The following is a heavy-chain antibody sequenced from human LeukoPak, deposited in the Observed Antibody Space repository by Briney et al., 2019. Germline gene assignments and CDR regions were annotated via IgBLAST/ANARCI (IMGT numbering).Heavy chain of an antibody. J-gene: IGHJ6*02. CDR2: INWNGGST. CDR3: ARYSSSRYGTVYYYYGMDV. V-gene: IGHV3-20*01. Sequence: GGSLRLSCAASGFTFDDYGMSWVRQAPGKGLEWVSGINWNGGSTGYADSVKGRFTISRDNAKNSLYLQMNSLRAEDTALYHCARYSSSRYGTVYYYYGMDVWGQGTTVTVSS. CDR1: GFTFDDYG. D-gene: IGHD6-13*01.